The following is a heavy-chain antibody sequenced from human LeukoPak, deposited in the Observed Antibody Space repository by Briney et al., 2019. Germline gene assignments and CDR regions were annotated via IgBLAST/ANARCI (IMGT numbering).Heavy chain of an antibody. V-gene: IGHV3-53*01. CDR1: GFTVSSNY. CDR3: ARDILGHTVDTAMVTDY. J-gene: IGHJ4*02. Sequence: GGSLRLSCAASGFTVSSNYMSWVRQAPGKGLEWVSVIYSGDTTYYADSVKGRFTISRDNSRNTLYLQMNSLRAEDTAVYYCARDILGHTVDTAMVTDYWGQGTLVTVSS. CDR2: IYSGDTT. D-gene: IGHD5-18*01.